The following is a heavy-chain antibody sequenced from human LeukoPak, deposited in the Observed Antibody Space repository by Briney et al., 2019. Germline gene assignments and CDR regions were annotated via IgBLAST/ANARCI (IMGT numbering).Heavy chain of an antibody. CDR3: ARGPSPVPMTTATTYKSWFNP. V-gene: IGHV3-7*01. CDR2: IKQDGSEK. Sequence: PVGSLRLSCAASGFTFSSYWMSWVRQAPGKGLEWVANIKQDGSEKYYVDSVKGRFTISRDNAKNSLYPQMNSLTAEDTALYYCARGPSPVPMTTATTYKSWFNPWGQGTLVTVSS. CDR1: GFTFSSYW. J-gene: IGHJ5*02. D-gene: IGHD4-17*01.